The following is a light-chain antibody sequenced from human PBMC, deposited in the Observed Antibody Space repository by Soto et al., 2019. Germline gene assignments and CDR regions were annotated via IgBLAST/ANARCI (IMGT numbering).Light chain of an antibody. J-gene: IGKJ4*01. Sequence: DIVMTKSPDSLAVSLGERATINCKSSQSVLYSSNNKNYLAWYQQKPGQPPKLLIYSASTRESGVPDRFSGSGSGTDFTLTISSLQAEDVAVYYCQQYYSTPLTFGGGTKVEIK. V-gene: IGKV4-1*01. CDR2: SAS. CDR1: QSVLYSSNNKNY. CDR3: QQYYSTPLT.